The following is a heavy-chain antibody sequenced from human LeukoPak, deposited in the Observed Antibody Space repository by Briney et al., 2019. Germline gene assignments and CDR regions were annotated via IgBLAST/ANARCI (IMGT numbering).Heavy chain of an antibody. D-gene: IGHD6-13*01. CDR2: IRCSGSTI. J-gene: IGHJ6*02. V-gene: IGHV3-48*03. CDR3: ARARTGSSWYVYYYYGMDV. CDR1: GFLYSSYE. Sequence: PGGPVRLSCTASGFLYSSYEMNWAPQAPGKALEGLSYIRCSGSTIYYADSVKGRFTISRDNAKNSLYLQMNSLRAEDTAVYYCARARTGSSWYVYYYYGMDVWGQGTTVTVSS.